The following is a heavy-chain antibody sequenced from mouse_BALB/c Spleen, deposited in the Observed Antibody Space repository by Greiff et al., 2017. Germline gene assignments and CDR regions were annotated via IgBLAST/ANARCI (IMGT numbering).Heavy chain of an antibody. CDR2: INSNGGST. CDR1: GFTFSSYG. D-gene: IGHD2-10*02. J-gene: IGHJ2*01. Sequence: EVKLMESGGGLVQPGGSLKLSCAASGFTFSSYGMSWVRQTPDKRLELVATINSNGGSTYYPDSVKGRFTISRDNAKNTLYLQMSSLKSEDTAMYYCARDKAVVWFDYWGQGTTLTVSA. CDR3: ARDKAVVWFDY. V-gene: IGHV5-6-3*01.